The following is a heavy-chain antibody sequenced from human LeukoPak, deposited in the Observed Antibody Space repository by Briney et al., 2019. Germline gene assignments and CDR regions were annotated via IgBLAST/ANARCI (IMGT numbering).Heavy chain of an antibody. CDR1: GGTFSSYA. CDR2: INPNSGGT. J-gene: IGHJ5*02. Sequence: ASVKVSCKASGGTFSSYAISWVRQAPGQGLEWMGWINPNSGGTNYAQKFQGRVTMTRGTSISTAYMELSRLRSDDTAVYYCARDQESRWFDPWGQGTLVTVSS. V-gene: IGHV1-2*02. CDR3: ARDQESRWFDP.